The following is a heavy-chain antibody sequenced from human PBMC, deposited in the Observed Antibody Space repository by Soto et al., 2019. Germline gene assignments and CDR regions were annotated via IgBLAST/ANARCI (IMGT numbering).Heavy chain of an antibody. Sequence: PGGSLRLSCTASGFTFGDYAMSWFRQAPGKGLEWVGFIRSKAYGGTTEYAASVKGGFTISRDDSKSIAYLQMNSLKTEDTAVYYCTREHDILTGSLPYYYYYYMDVWGKGTTVTVSS. CDR3: TREHDILTGSLPYYYYYYMDV. V-gene: IGHV3-49*03. CDR2: IRSKAYGGTT. J-gene: IGHJ6*03. D-gene: IGHD3-9*01. CDR1: GFTFGDYA.